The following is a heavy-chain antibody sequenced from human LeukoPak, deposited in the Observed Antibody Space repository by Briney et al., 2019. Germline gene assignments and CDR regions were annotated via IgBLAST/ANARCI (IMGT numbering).Heavy chain of an antibody. CDR3: ARASGSYLHYYYYMDV. V-gene: IGHV1-8*01. Sequence: ASVKVSCKASGYTFTSYDINWVRQATGQGLEWMGWKNPNSGNTGYAQKFQGRVTMTRNTSISTAYMELSSLRSEDTAVYYCARASGSYLHYYYYMDVWGKGTTVTVSS. CDR2: KNPNSGNT. CDR1: GYTFTSYD. D-gene: IGHD1-26*01. J-gene: IGHJ6*03.